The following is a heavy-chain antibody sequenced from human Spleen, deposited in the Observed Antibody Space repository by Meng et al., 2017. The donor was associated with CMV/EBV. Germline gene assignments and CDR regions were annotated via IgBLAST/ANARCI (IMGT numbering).Heavy chain of an antibody. D-gene: IGHD2-8*02. J-gene: IGHJ6*02. CDR1: GGSFSGYY. CDR3: ARDGWGNRPYYYYGMDV. V-gene: IGHV4-59*01. CDR2: IHYSGSS. Sequence: SETLSLTRAVYGGSFSGYYWSWIRQPPGKGLEWIGYIHYSGSSIDNPSLKSRVTISVDSSKKQFSLKLTSVTAADTAVYYCARDGWGNRPYYYYGMDVWGQGTTVTVSS.